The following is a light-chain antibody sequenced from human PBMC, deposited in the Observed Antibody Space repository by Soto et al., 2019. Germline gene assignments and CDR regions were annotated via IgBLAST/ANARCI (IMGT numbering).Light chain of an antibody. V-gene: IGKV3-20*01. Sequence: EIVLTQSPGTLSLSPGERATLSCRASQSVSSSYLAWYQQKPGQAPRLLIYGASSRATVIPDRFSGSGSGTDFTLTISRLEPEDFAVYYCQQYGSSPAPFGGGTKVEIK. CDR2: GAS. CDR3: QQYGSSPAP. J-gene: IGKJ4*01. CDR1: QSVSSSY.